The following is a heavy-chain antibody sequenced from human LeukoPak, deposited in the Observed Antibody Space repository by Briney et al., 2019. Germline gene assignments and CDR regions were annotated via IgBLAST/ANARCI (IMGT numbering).Heavy chain of an antibody. CDR2: TGNT. CDR3: AAGWGIDSFDF. Sequence: PSETLSLTCAVSGGSISSYYWTWIRQPPGKGLERIGFTGNTNSNPSLKSRVIISLETSKNQFSLKLNSVTAADTAVYFCAAGWGIDSFDFWGHGTMVIVSS. J-gene: IGHJ3*01. D-gene: IGHD6-19*01. CDR1: GGSISSYY. V-gene: IGHV4-59*12.